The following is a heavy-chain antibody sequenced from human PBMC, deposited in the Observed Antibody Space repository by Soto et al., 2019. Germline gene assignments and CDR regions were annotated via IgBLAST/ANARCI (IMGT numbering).Heavy chain of an antibody. CDR1: GFTFSDYY. CDR3: AKMSSVNYYDPLFS. J-gene: IGHJ1*01. D-gene: IGHD3-22*01. V-gene: IGHV3-11*01. CDR2: ISSSGNII. Sequence: QVQLVESGGGLVKTGGSLRIVCEASGFTFSDYYMSWVRQAPGKGLEWVSYISSSGNIIYYADSVKGRFTISRDNAKNSVYLQMNSLRAQDTALYLCAKMSSVNYYDPLFSWGQGTLVTVSS.